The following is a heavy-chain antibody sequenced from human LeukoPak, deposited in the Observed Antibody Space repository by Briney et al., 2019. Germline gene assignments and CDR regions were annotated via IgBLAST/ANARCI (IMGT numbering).Heavy chain of an antibody. D-gene: IGHD1-26*01. Sequence: KPGGSLRLSCAASGFNFSSYSMNWVRHAPGKGLEWVSSISSSSSYIYYADSVKGRFTISRDNAKNSLDLQMNSLRAEDTAVYYCARDPQGGSYSDYYSYYMDVWGKGTTVTVSS. J-gene: IGHJ6*03. V-gene: IGHV3-21*01. CDR3: ARDPQGGSYSDYYSYYMDV. CDR2: ISSSSSYI. CDR1: GFNFSSYS.